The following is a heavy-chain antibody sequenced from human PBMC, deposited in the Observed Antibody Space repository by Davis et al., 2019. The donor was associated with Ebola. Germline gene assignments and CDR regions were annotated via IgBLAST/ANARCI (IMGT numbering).Heavy chain of an antibody. CDR2: INGVNGNT. D-gene: IGHD3-9*01. CDR1: GYNFNIYA. V-gene: IGHV1-3*01. CDR3: ARDPTYYDILTGQRNFYGMDV. Sequence: ASVKVSCKASGYNFNIYAMHWVRQAPGQRLEWMGWINGVNGNTKYSQKFQGRVTITRDTSASTAYMELSSLRSEDTAVYYCARDPTYYDILTGQRNFYGMDVWGQGTTVTVSS. J-gene: IGHJ6*02.